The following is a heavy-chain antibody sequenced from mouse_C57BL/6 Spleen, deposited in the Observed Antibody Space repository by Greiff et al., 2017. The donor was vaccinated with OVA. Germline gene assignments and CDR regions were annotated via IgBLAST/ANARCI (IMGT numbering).Heavy chain of an antibody. CDR2: ISYSGST. D-gene: IGHD2-3*01. CDR1: GYSITSGYD. Sequence: EVQLQQSGPGMVKPSQSLSLTCTVTGYSITSGYDWHWIRHFPGNKLEWMGYISYSGSTNYNPSLQSRISITHDTSKNHFFLKFNSVTTEDTATYYCAIRDGGYYFAYWGQGTLVTVSA. CDR3: AIRDGGYYFAY. J-gene: IGHJ3*01. V-gene: IGHV3-1*01.